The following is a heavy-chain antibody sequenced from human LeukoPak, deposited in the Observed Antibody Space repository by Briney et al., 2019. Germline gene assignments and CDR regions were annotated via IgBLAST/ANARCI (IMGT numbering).Heavy chain of an antibody. D-gene: IGHD3-10*01. CDR3: ARGPLYYANAFDI. CDR2: IYTSGST. Sequence: SQTLSLTCTVSGGSISSGSYYWSWIRQPAGKGLEWIVRIYTSGSTNYNPSLKSRVTISVDTSKNQFSLKLSSVTAADTAVYYCARGPLYYANAFDIWGQGTMVTVSS. J-gene: IGHJ3*02. V-gene: IGHV4-61*02. CDR1: GGSISSGSYY.